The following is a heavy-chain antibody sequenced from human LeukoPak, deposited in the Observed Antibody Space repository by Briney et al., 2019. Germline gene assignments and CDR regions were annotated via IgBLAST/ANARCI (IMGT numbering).Heavy chain of an antibody. CDR3: ARDLTGDRGYFDY. D-gene: IGHD7-27*01. V-gene: IGHV3-53*01. Sequence: GGSLRLSCAASGFTVSSNYMSWVRQAPGKGLEWVSVIYSGGSTYYADSVKGRFTISRDNSKNTLYLQMNSLRAEDTAVYYCARDLTGDRGYFDYRGQGTLVTVSS. CDR2: IYSGGST. CDR1: GFTVSSNY. J-gene: IGHJ4*02.